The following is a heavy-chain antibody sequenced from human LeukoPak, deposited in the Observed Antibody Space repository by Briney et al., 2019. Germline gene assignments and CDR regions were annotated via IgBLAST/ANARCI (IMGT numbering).Heavy chain of an antibody. CDR3: AREPPVADTFDY. J-gene: IGHJ4*02. CDR2: INSDGSST. D-gene: IGHD6-19*01. CDR1: GFTFSSYW. Sequence: PGGSLRLSCAASGFTFSSYWMHWVRQARGKGLVWVSRINSDGSSTSYADSVKGRFTISRDNAKNTLYLQMNSLRAEDTAVYYCAREPPVADTFDYWGQGTLVTVSS. V-gene: IGHV3-74*01.